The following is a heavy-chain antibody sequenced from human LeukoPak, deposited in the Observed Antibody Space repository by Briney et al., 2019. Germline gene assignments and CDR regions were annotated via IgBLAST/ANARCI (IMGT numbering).Heavy chain of an antibody. D-gene: IGHD2-2*01. Sequence: KPGGSLRLSCAASGFTFSDYYMNWIRQAPGKGLEWISYINFSGSSLYYADSVKGRFTISRDNAKNSLYLQMNSLRAEDTAVYYCVREVVVVPDYYYGMDVWGQGTTVTVSS. V-gene: IGHV3-11*01. CDR3: VREVVVVPDYYYGMDV. CDR2: INFSGSSL. J-gene: IGHJ6*02. CDR1: GFTFSDYY.